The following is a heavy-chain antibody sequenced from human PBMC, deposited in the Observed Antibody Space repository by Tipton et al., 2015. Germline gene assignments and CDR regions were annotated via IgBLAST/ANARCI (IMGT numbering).Heavy chain of an antibody. V-gene: IGHV3-11*04. D-gene: IGHD3-3*01. Sequence: SLRLSCEASGFSFSDYYMTWIRQAPGMGLEWVAHISDSGSTIYYADSVKGRFTISRDNAKNSLYLQMNSLRAEDTAVYYCARDSGYYDFWSGSPLYYYGMDVWGQGTTVTVSS. CDR1: GFSFSDYY. J-gene: IGHJ6*02. CDR2: ISDSGSTI. CDR3: ARDSGYYDFWSGSPLYYYGMDV.